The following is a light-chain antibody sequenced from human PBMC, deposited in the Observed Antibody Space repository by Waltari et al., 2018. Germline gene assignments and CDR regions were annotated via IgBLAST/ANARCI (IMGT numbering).Light chain of an antibody. J-gene: IGKJ4*01. CDR1: QSVRTN. CDR3: QQYYVWPPIT. V-gene: IGKV3-15*01. CDR2: GAS. Sequence: VLLTQSPASLSVSPWDTVILSCRASQSVRTNLVWYQQKAGQAPRTLIYGASTRASGVQSRFSGSGSETDFTLIISSLQSEDAAVYFCQQYYVWPPITFGGGTKLEI.